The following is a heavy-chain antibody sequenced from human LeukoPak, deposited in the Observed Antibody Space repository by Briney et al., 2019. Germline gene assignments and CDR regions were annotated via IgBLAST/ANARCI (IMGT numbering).Heavy chain of an antibody. J-gene: IGHJ4*02. CDR1: GVSISNTAYW. Sequence: SETLSLTCTVSGVSISNTAYWWGWIRQSPGKGLEWIGSVSYFGTTSYNPSLKSRVTMSIDTSKKQFSLQLSSVTAADTAVYYCTRLPLDYSVDYWGQGALFSVSS. V-gene: IGHV4-39*01. CDR2: VSYFGTT. CDR3: TRLPLDYSVDY. D-gene: IGHD4-11*01.